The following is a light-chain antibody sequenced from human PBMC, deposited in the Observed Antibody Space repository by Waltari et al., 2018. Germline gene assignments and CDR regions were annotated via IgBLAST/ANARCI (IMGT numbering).Light chain of an antibody. J-gene: IGLJ1*01. Sequence: QSAPTQPAPVSGSPGQSLTISCTGTSSDVGASKPVSWYQQHPVKGPKLVIYDVNSWPSGGSHRFSGSKSDNTAYLTISGLQAEDEADYYCNSYTTNTSLFYVFGIGTRVTVL. CDR2: DVN. CDR1: SSDVGASKP. CDR3: NSYTTNTSLFYV. V-gene: IGLV2-14*03.